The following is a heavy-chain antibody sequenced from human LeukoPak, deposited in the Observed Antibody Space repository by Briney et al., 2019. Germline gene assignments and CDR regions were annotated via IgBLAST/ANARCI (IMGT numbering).Heavy chain of an antibody. CDR1: GYTFTSYD. CDR3: ARGLSSGWNYYYYYVDV. J-gene: IGHJ6*03. D-gene: IGHD6-19*01. V-gene: IGHV1-8*01. CDR2: MNPNSGNT. Sequence: ASVKVSCKASGYTFTSYDINWVRQATGQGLEWMGWMNPNSGNTGYAQKFQGRVTMTRNTSISTAYMELSSLRSEDTAVYYCARGLSSGWNYYYYYVDVWGKGTTVTISS.